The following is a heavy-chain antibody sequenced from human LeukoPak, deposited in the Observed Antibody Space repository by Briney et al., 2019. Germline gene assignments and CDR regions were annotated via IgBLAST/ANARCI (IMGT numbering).Heavy chain of an antibody. J-gene: IGHJ4*02. Sequence: PSQTLSLTCTVSGGSISSGDYYWSWIRQPPGKGLEWIGYIYYSGSTYYNPSLKSRVTISVDTSKNQFSLKLSSVTAADTAVYYCARYAADGRNLKDWGQGTLVTVSS. CDR3: ARYAADGRNLKD. D-gene: IGHD6-13*01. CDR1: GGSISSGDYY. V-gene: IGHV4-30-4*08. CDR2: IYYSGST.